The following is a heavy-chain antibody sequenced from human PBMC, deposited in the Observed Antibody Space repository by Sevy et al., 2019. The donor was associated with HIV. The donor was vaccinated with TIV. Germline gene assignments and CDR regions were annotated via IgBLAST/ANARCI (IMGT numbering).Heavy chain of an antibody. J-gene: IGHJ6*03. V-gene: IGHV3-23*01. CDR1: GFSFDSYG. CDR3: AKGGGGHYDPDEIGYYFYYYNMDV. Sequence: GGSLRLSCAVSGFSFDSYGMTWVRQAPGKGLEWVSGISGSGTRTYYADSVKGRFIISRDNSKNTLYLQMNSLRSEDTTIYLFAKGGGGHYDPDEIGYYFYYYNMDVWGKGTTVTVSS. D-gene: IGHD3-22*01. CDR2: ISGSGTRT.